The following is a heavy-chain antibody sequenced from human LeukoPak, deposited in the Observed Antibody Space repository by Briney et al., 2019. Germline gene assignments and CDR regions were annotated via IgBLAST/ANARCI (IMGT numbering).Heavy chain of an antibody. V-gene: IGHV3-7*01. J-gene: IGHJ3*02. Sequence: GGSLRLSCAASGFTFSSYWMSWVRQAPGKGLEWVANIKQDGSEKYYVDSVKGRFTISRDNAKNSLYLQMNSLRAEDTAVYYCASFKDWNDAFSAFDIWGQGTMVTVSS. CDR3: ASFKDWNDAFSAFDI. CDR2: IKQDGSEK. D-gene: IGHD1-1*01. CDR1: GFTFSSYW.